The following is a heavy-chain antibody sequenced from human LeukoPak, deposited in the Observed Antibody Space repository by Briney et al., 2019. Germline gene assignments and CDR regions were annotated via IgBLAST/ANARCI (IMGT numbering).Heavy chain of an antibody. CDR1: GASFNDYY. CDR3: ARGVVVPAAMRGYYYYYGMDV. D-gene: IGHD2-2*01. V-gene: IGHV4-34*01. Sequence: SETLSLTCAVYGASFNDYYWSWIRQPPGKGLEWIGEMKHSGSTNYNPSLKSRVTISVDTSKNQFSLKLNSVTAADTAVYYCARGVVVPAAMRGYYYYYGMDVWAKGPRSPSPQ. CDR2: MKHSGST. J-gene: IGHJ6*04.